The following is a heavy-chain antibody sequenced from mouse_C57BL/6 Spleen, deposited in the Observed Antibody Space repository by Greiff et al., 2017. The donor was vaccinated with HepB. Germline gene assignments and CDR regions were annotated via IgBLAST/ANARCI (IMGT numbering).Heavy chain of an antibody. D-gene: IGHD1-1*01. CDR1: GFNIKDYY. CDR3: ARDYYGSSYTLAWFAY. CDR2: IDPEDGET. Sequence: EVQGVESGAELVKPGASVKLSCTASGFNIKDYYMHWVKQRTEQGLEWIGRIDPEDGETKYAPKFQGQATITADTTSNTAYLQLSSLTSEDTAVYYCARDYYGSSYTLAWFAYWGQGTLVTVSA. V-gene: IGHV14-2*01. J-gene: IGHJ3*01.